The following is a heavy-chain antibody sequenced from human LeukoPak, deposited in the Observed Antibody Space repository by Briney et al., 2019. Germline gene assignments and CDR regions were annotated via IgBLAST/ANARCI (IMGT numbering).Heavy chain of an antibody. D-gene: IGHD1-26*01. CDR1: GGSISSGGYY. CDR3: ARATRVGATVH. CDR2: IYYSGST. J-gene: IGHJ4*02. V-gene: IGHV4-61*08. Sequence: SETLSLTCTVSGGSISSGGYYWSWIRQHPGKGLEWIGYIYYSGSTNYNPFLKSRVTISVDTSKNQFSLKLSSVTAADTAVYYCARATRVGATVHWGQGTLVTVSS.